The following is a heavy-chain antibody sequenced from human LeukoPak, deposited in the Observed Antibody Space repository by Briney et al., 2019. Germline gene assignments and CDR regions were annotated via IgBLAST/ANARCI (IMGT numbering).Heavy chain of an antibody. Sequence: PSETLSLTCTVSGGSISSYYWSWIRQPPGKGLEWIGYIYYSGSTYYNPSLKSRVTISVDTSKNQFSLKLSSVTAADTAVYYCARGSITMGPVDYWGQGTLVTVSS. J-gene: IGHJ4*02. V-gene: IGHV4-59*12. CDR3: ARGSITMGPVDY. CDR2: IYYSGST. D-gene: IGHD3-10*01. CDR1: GGSISSYY.